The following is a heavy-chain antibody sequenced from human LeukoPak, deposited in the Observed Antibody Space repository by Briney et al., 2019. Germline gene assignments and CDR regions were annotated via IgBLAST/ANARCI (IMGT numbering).Heavy chain of an antibody. CDR3: ATVGYCSGGSCYWRYFDY. J-gene: IGHJ4*02. CDR1: GGSISSSSYY. V-gene: IGHV4-39*01. D-gene: IGHD2-15*01. CDR2: IYYSGST. Sequence: SETLSLTCTVSGGSISSSSYYWGWLRQPPGTGLEWIGSIYYSGSTYYNPSLKSRVTISVDTSKNQFSLKLSSVTAADTAVYYCATVGYCSGGSCYWRYFDYWGQGTLVTVSS.